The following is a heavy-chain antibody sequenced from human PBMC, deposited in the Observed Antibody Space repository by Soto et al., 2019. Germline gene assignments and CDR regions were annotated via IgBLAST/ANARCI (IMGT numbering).Heavy chain of an antibody. J-gene: IGHJ4*02. V-gene: IGHV4-34*01. CDR2: INQNGGT. Sequence: SETLSLTCAVYGGSFSGYSWTWIRQPPGKGLEWIGEINQNGGTNYNPSLKSRVTISVETSKNQFSLKMNCMTAADTAVYYCASTGYNYGNVDYWGQGTLVTVSS. D-gene: IGHD5-18*01. CDR3: ASTGYNYGNVDY. CDR1: GGSFSGYS.